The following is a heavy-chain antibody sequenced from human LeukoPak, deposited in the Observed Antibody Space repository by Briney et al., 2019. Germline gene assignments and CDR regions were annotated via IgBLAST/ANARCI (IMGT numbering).Heavy chain of an antibody. D-gene: IGHD3-3*01. CDR2: IYYSGST. V-gene: IGHV4-39*01. J-gene: IGHJ6*02. Sequence: PSETLSLTCTVSGGSISSSSYYWGWIRQPPGKGLEWIGSIYYSGSTYYNPSLKSRVTISVDTSKNPFSLKLSSVTAADTAVYYCARTGFGVVIYYYYYGMDVWGQGTTVTVSS. CDR3: ARTGFGVVIYYYYYGMDV. CDR1: GGSISSSSYY.